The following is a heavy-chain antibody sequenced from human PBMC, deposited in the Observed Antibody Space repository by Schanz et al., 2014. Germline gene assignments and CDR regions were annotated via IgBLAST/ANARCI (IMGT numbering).Heavy chain of an antibody. D-gene: IGHD1-26*01. V-gene: IGHV3-30*02. CDR2: IWYDGSKT. Sequence: VQLVESGGGLVQPGGSLRLSCAASGFSFDKYGMHWVRQAPGKGLEWVGVIWYDGSKTYYADSVRGRFTISRDNSKNTLYLQMNSLRPEDTAVYYCAKEGSIYWDRSVDYWGQGTLVTVSS. CDR3: AKEGSIYWDRSVDY. J-gene: IGHJ4*02. CDR1: GFSFDKYG.